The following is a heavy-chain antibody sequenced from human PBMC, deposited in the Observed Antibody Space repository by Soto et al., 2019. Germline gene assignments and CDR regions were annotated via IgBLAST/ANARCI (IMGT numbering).Heavy chain of an antibody. CDR3: ARADYDVWSGRSYYYSMDV. V-gene: IGHV4-34*01. CDR2: INHSGST. D-gene: IGHD3-3*01. CDR1: GGSFSGYY. J-gene: IGHJ6*02. Sequence: SETLSLTCAVYGGSFSGYYWSWIRQPPGKGLEWIGEINHSGSTNYNPSLKSRVTISVDTSKNQFSLKLSSVTAADTAVYYCARADYDVWSGRSYYYSMDVWGQGTTVTVS.